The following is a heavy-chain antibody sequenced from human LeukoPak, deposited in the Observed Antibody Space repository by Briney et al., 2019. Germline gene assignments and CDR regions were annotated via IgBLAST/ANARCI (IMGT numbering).Heavy chain of an antibody. CDR3: ARDDTIFGVVTNWFDP. D-gene: IGHD3-3*01. J-gene: IGHJ5*02. V-gene: IGHV1-46*01. CDR2: INPSGGST. Sequence: ASVKVSCKASGYTFTSYYMHRVRQAPGQGLEWMGIINPSGGSTSYAQKFQGRVTMTRDTSTSTVYMELSSLRSEDTAVYYCARDDTIFGVVTNWFDPWGQGTLVTVSS. CDR1: GYTFTSYY.